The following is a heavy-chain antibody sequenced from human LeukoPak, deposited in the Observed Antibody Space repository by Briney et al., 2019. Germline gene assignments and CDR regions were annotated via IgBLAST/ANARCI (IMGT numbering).Heavy chain of an antibody. CDR1: GFTFSSYA. D-gene: IGHD6-13*01. V-gene: IGHV3-23*01. CDR2: ISGSGGGT. CDR3: AKDKLGAGGQSDY. Sequence: GGSLRLSCAASGFTFSSYAMSWVRQAPGKGLEWVSSISGSGGGTYYTDSVQGRLTMSRDNSKNTLSLQMNSLRAEDTALYYCAKDKLGAGGQSDYWGQGTLVTVSS. J-gene: IGHJ4*02.